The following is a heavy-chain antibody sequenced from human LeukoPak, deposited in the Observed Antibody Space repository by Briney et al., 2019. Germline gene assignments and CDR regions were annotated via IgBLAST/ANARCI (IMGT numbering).Heavy chain of an antibody. Sequence: GGSLRLSCAASGFTFSDYYMSWIRQAPGKGLEWVSYISSSGSTIYYADSVQGRFTISRDNSKNTLYLQMNSLRAEDTAVYYCAPLTGGYYFDYWGQGTLVTVSS. V-gene: IGHV3-11*01. CDR2: ISSSGSTI. D-gene: IGHD1-20*01. CDR1: GFTFSDYY. J-gene: IGHJ4*02. CDR3: APLTGGYYFDY.